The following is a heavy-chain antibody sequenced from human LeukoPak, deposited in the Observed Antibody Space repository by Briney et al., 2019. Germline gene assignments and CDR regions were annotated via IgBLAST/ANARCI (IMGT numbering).Heavy chain of an antibody. CDR1: GGSFSGYS. CDR2: INHSGST. D-gene: IGHD3-3*01. J-gene: IGHJ4*02. Sequence: SETVSLTCAVYGGSFSGYSWSWIRQPPGKGLEWIGEINHSGSTNYNPSLKSRVTIQVDTSKNQLSLKLSSVTAADTAVYYCASLSLRFLEWLSDTADDYWGQGTLVTVSS. CDR3: ASLSLRFLEWLSDTADDY. V-gene: IGHV4-34*01.